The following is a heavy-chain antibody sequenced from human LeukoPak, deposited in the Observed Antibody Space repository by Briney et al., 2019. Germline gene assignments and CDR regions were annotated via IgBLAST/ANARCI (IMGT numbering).Heavy chain of an antibody. V-gene: IGHV3-21*01. CDR3: ASGHYDYVWGSISPTNYFDN. CDR1: GFTFSSYT. D-gene: IGHD3-16*01. Sequence: GGSLRLSRAASGFTFSSYTMDWARQAPGKGLEWVSSISSSSDYIFYADSVKGRFTISRDNAQNSLYLQMNSLRVEDTAVYYCASGHYDYVWGSISPTNYFDNWGQGTLVTVSS. CDR2: ISSSSDYI. J-gene: IGHJ4*02.